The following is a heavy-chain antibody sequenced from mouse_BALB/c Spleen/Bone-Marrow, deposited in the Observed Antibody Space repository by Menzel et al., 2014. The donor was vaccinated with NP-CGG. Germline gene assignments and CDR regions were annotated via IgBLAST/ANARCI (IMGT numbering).Heavy chain of an antibody. D-gene: IGHD2-4*01. J-gene: IGHJ2*01. Sequence: VQLQQSGAELVKPGASVKLSCTASGFNIKDTYMHWVKQRPEQGLEWIGRIDPANGNTKYGPKFQGKATITADTSSNTAYLQLSSLTSEDTAVYYCARFPYDYGGGDYWDQGTTLTVSS. V-gene: IGHV14-3*02. CDR1: GFNIKDTY. CDR2: IDPANGNT. CDR3: ARFPYDYGGGDY.